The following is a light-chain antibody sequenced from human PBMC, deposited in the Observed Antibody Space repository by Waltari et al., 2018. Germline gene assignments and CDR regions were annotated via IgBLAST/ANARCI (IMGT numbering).Light chain of an antibody. CDR2: LTS. Sequence: EIVLTQSPGTLSLSPGERATLSCRASQGVGKYLAWYQQRPGQAPRLLLYLTSIRATGIPDRFSGSGSGTDFSLTISRLEPEDFAVYYCQKYDFLPATFGQGTTLKS. V-gene: IGKV3-20*01. CDR1: QGVGKY. J-gene: IGKJ1*01. CDR3: QKYDFLPAT.